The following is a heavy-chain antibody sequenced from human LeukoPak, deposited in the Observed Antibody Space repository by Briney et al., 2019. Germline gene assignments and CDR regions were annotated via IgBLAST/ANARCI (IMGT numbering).Heavy chain of an antibody. Sequence: GASVKVSCKASGGTFSSYAISWVRQAPGQGLEWMGRIIPILGIANYAQKFQGRVTITADKSTSTAYMELSSLRSEDTAVYYCARVPTGGYYYYGMDVWGQGTTVTVSS. J-gene: IGHJ6*02. V-gene: IGHV1-69*04. D-gene: IGHD1-26*01. CDR1: GGTFSSYA. CDR3: ARVPTGGYYYYGMDV. CDR2: IIPILGIA.